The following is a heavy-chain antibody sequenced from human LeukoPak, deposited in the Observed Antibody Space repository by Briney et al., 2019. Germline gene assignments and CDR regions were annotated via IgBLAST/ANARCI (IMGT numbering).Heavy chain of an antibody. D-gene: IGHD3-22*01. V-gene: IGHV3-30-3*01. CDR2: ISYDGSNK. Sequence: GGSLRLSCAASGFTFSSYAMHWVRQAPGKGLEWVAVISYDGSNKYYADSVKGRFTISRDNSKNTLYLQMNSLRAEDTAVYYCARAIGHLGISRTYYYDSGEWGLDYWGQGTLVTVSS. CDR3: ARAIGHLGISRTYYYDSGEWGLDY. J-gene: IGHJ4*02. CDR1: GFTFSSYA.